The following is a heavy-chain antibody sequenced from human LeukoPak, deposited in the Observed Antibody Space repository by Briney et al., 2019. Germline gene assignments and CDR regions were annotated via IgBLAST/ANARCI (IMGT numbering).Heavy chain of an antibody. V-gene: IGHV1-18*01. CDR1: GYTFTSYG. Sequence: ASVKVSCKASGYTFTSYGISWVRQAPGQGLEWMGWISAYNGNTNYAQKFQGRVTMTRDTSISTAYMELSRLRSDDTAVYYCARIPKYSSGWYPFDYWGQGTLVTVSS. CDR2: ISAYNGNT. J-gene: IGHJ4*02. D-gene: IGHD6-19*01. CDR3: ARIPKYSSGWYPFDY.